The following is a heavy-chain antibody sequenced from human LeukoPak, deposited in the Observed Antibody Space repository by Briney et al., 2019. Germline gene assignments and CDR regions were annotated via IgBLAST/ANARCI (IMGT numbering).Heavy chain of an antibody. Sequence: SVKVSCKASGGTFSGYAISWVRQAPGQGLEWMGGIIPIFGTANYAQKFQGRVTITTDESTSTAYMELSSLRSEDTAVYYCARENTGGYSNEHHAFDIWGQGTMVTVSS. CDR1: GGTFSGYA. CDR2: IIPIFGTA. CDR3: ARENTGGYSNEHHAFDI. J-gene: IGHJ3*02. D-gene: IGHD4-11*01. V-gene: IGHV1-69*05.